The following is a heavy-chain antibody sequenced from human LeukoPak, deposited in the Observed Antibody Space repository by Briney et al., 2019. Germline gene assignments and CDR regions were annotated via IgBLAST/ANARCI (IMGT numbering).Heavy chain of an antibody. CDR3: ARDQGSSSWYGSDY. V-gene: IGHV1-3*01. Sequence: GASVKVSCKASGYTFTSYAMHWVRQAPGQRLEWRGWINAGNGNTKYSQKFQGRVTITRDTSASTAYMELSSLRSEDTAVYYCARDQGSSSWYGSDYWGQGTLVTVSS. CDR2: INAGNGNT. CDR1: GYTFTSYA. J-gene: IGHJ4*02. D-gene: IGHD6-13*01.